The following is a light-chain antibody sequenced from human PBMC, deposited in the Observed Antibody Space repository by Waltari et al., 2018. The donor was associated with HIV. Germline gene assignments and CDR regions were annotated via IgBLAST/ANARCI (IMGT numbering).Light chain of an antibody. V-gene: IGKV1-5*03. CDR1: QSINSW. CDR2: KAS. Sequence: DIQMTQSPSTLSASVGDRVTITCRASQSINSWLAWYQQKPGKAPKLLIYKASSFKSGVPSRFSGSGSGTEFTLTISSLQPDDFATYYCQQYNSYSRTFGQGTKLEIK. CDR3: QQYNSYSRT. J-gene: IGKJ2*01.